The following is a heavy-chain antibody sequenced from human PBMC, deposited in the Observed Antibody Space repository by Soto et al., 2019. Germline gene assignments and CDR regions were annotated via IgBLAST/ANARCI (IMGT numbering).Heavy chain of an antibody. J-gene: IGHJ4*02. CDR1: GGSISSGNYY. CDR2: IHYSGST. Sequence: QVQLQESGPGLVKPSQTLSLTCTVSGGSISSGNYYWSWIRQPPGKGLERIGYIHYSGSTHYNPSPKSRAXXSXDXPKHQFSLKLSSVTAADTAVYYCARAGDAFGAPFDYWGQGTLVTVSS. D-gene: IGHD3-10*01. CDR3: ARAGDAFGAPFDY. V-gene: IGHV4-30-4*01.